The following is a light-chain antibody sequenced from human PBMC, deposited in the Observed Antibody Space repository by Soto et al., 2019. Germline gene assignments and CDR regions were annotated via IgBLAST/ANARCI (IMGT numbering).Light chain of an antibody. Sequence: DIVLTQSPGTLSLSPGERATLSCRASQSVGSIYLAWYQQKPGQAPRLLIYGASSRATGIPDRFSGSGSGTDFTLTISRLEPEDFAVYYCQQYGSSPRTFGQGTKVDSK. CDR1: QSVGSIY. CDR2: GAS. J-gene: IGKJ1*01. V-gene: IGKV3-20*01. CDR3: QQYGSSPRT.